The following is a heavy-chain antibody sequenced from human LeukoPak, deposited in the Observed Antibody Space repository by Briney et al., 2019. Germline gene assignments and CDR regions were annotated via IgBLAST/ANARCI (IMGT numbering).Heavy chain of an antibody. V-gene: IGHV3-23*01. D-gene: IGHD4-23*01. J-gene: IGHJ4*02. CDR2: ISESGDTT. CDR1: GFTLSNYA. Sequence: PGGSLRLSCAASGFTLSNYAMSWVRQAPGKGLEWVSVISESGDTTYYADSVKGRFTISRDNSKNTLYLQMNSLRAEDTAVYYCAGGHSGLFDYWGQGTLVTVSS. CDR3: AGGHSGLFDY.